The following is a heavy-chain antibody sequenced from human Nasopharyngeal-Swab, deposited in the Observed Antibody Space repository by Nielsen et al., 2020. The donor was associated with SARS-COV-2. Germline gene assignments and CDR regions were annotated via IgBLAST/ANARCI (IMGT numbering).Heavy chain of an antibody. Sequence: GESLKISCTASGFTFSTYWMSWVRQAPGKGLEWVASIKHDGSETYYVDSLKGRFTISRDNAKKSLYLQMTSPRAEDTAVYYCARDDDYGDYWGQGTLVTVSS. V-gene: IGHV3-7*01. CDR1: GFTFSTYW. J-gene: IGHJ4*02. CDR3: ARDDDYGDY. CDR2: IKHDGSET.